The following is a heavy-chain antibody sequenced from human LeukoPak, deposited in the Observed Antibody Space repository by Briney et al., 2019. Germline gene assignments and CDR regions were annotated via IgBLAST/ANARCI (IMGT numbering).Heavy chain of an antibody. CDR3: ARLGQITLVRGQSYYYHSMDV. Sequence: SETLSLTCGVSGGSMTSYCWSWIRQAPGKGLEWIGYISASGTTNYNPSLGSRLSISMDASKNQFSLSLTSVTAADTAVYYCARLGQITLVRGQSYYYHSMDVWAQGTTVTVSS. CDR1: GGSMTSYC. J-gene: IGHJ6*02. CDR2: ISASGTT. D-gene: IGHD3-10*01. V-gene: IGHV4-59*12.